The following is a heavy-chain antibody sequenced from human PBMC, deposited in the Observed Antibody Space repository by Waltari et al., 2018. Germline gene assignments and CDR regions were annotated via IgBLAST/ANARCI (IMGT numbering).Heavy chain of an antibody. J-gene: IGHJ4*02. CDR3: VREAGGSDYGDPRRFDY. CDR2: INPNRWINPNTGGT. V-gene: IGHV1-2*02. CDR1: GYSFTDYF. D-gene: IGHD4-17*01. Sequence: QVQLVQSGAEVKKPGASVKVSCKASGYSFTDYFLHWVRQAPGQGLEWMGWINPNRWINPNTGGTNYAQRFQGRVTMTRDTSISTAYVELSSLRSDDTAVYYCVREAGGSDYGDPRRFDYWGQGTLVTVSS.